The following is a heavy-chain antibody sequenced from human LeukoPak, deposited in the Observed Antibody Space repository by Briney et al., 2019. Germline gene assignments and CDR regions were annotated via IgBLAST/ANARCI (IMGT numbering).Heavy chain of an antibody. J-gene: IGHJ6*03. D-gene: IGHD3-3*01. CDR2: ISSSSSTI. V-gene: IGHV3-48*04. CDR3: ARDQDKGDTIFWSGYTLYYYYYMDV. CDR1: GFTFSSYS. Sequence: PGGSLRLSCAASGFTFSSYSMNWVRQAPGKGLEWVSYISSSSSTIYYADSVKGRFTISRDNAKNSLYLQMNGLRAEDTAVYYCARDQDKGDTIFWSGYTLYYYYYMDVWGKGTTVTVSS.